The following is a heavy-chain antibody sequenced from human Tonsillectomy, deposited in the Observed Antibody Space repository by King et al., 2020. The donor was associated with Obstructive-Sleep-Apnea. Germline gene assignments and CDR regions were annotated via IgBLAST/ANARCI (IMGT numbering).Heavy chain of an antibody. Sequence: VQLVESGGGVVQPGRSLRLSCAASGFIFSTYGMHWVRQAPGKGLEGVALIWYDGSNKYYADSVKGRFTISRDNSKNTLYLQMNSLRAEDTAGYYCARDPDILTGCIREGFDYWGQGTLVTVSS. V-gene: IGHV3-33*01. CDR3: ARDPDILTGCIREGFDY. CDR1: GFIFSTYG. J-gene: IGHJ4*02. CDR2: IWYDGSNK. D-gene: IGHD3-9*01.